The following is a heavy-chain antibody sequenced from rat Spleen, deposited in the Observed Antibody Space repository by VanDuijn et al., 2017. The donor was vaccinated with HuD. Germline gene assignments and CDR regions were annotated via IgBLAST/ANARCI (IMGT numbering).Heavy chain of an antibody. CDR3: TRDTYDFDY. D-gene: IGHD2-1*01. CDR2: MWYDGDT. V-gene: IGHV2-63*01. CDR1: GFSLITYS. J-gene: IGHJ2*01. Sequence: QVQLKESGPGLVQPSETLSLTFTVPGFSLITYSVRWVRQPSGKGPEWMAKMWYDGDTAYNSALKSRLNISRDTSKNQVFLQMDSLQTDDTGTYFCTRDTYDFDYWGQGVMVTVSS.